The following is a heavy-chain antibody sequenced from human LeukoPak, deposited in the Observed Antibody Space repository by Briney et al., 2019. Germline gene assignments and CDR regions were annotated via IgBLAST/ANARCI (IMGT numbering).Heavy chain of an antibody. Sequence: GGPLRLSCAASGFTFSSYWMSWVRQAPGKGLEWVAVISYDGSNKYYADSVKGRFTISRDNSKNTLYLQMNSLRAEDTAVYYCARGIMGPTMVRGVINDYYYYYGMDVWGQGTTVTVSS. J-gene: IGHJ6*02. D-gene: IGHD3-10*01. CDR3: ARGIMGPTMVRGVINDYYYYYGMDV. CDR2: ISYDGSNK. CDR1: GFTFSSYW. V-gene: IGHV3-30-3*01.